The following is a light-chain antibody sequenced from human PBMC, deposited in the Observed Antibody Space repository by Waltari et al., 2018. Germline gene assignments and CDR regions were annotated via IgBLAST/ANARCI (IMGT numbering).Light chain of an antibody. CDR1: QGISNY. CDR2: AAS. CDR3: RQVNSYQWT. J-gene: IGKJ1*01. V-gene: IGKV1-9*01. Sequence: IQLTQSPSSLSASVGDRVTITCRASQGISNYLAWYQQKPGKSPKLLIYAASTLQSGVPSRFGGVGQRTDFTLTFSRLQPEEFATFYARQVNSYQWTFGKGTKVEIK.